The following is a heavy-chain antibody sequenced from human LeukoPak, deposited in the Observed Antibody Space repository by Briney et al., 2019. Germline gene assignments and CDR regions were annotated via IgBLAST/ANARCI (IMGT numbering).Heavy chain of an antibody. CDR1: GGSISSYY. J-gene: IGHJ4*02. D-gene: IGHD3/OR15-3a*01. CDR2: IYYSGST. Sequence: SETLSLTCTVSGGSISSYYWSWIRQPPGKGLEWIGYIYYSGSTNYNPSPKRRVPISVDTSKNQFSLKLSSVTAADTAVYYWARQTGSGLFILPGGQGTLVTVSS. CDR3: ARQTGSGLFILP. V-gene: IGHV4-59*01.